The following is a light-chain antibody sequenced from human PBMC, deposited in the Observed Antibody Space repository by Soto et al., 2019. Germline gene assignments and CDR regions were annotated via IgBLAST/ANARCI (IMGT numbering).Light chain of an antibody. V-gene: IGLV2-11*01. CDR3: QSYDTSLRAYV. CDR2: DVS. J-gene: IGLJ1*01. Sequence: QSALTQPRSVSGSPGQSVTISCTGTSSDVGGYNYVSWYQQHPGKAPKLMIYDVSKRPSGVPDRFSGSKSSNTASLTISGLQAEDEADYYCQSYDTSLRAYVFGTGTKLTVL. CDR1: SSDVGGYNY.